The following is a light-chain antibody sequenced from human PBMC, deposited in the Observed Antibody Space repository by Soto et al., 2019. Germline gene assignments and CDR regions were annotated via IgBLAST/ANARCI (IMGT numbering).Light chain of an antibody. CDR1: SSDIGGSNH. Sequence: ALTHPPSASGSPGRSVTISCTGTSSDIGGSNHVSWYQQRPGKAPKLIIYDISERPSGVPYRFSGSKSGNTASLTVSGLQAEDEADYYCSSYAGNDNRVFGTGTKVTVL. CDR2: DIS. CDR3: SSYAGNDNRV. V-gene: IGLV2-8*01. J-gene: IGLJ1*01.